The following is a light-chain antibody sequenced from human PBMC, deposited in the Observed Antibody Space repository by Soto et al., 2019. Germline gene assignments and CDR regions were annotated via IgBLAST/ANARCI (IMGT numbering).Light chain of an antibody. V-gene: IGLV2-23*02. CDR1: SSNVGSYKL. J-gene: IGLJ1*01. Sequence: QSALTQPASVSGSPGQSITISCTGTSSNVGSYKLVSWYQQHPGKAPKLMIFEVNKRPSVVSNLFSGSKSGNTASLTISGLKVEDEADYYCGSSGGIPTYVFGAGTKLTVL. CDR2: EVN. CDR3: GSSGGIPTYV.